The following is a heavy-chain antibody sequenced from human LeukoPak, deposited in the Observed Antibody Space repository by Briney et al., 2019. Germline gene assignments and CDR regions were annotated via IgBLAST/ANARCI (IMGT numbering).Heavy chain of an antibody. Sequence: GRSLSLSCAASGFTFSSYDMHGVRQATGKGLEWFSAIGTAGDTYYPGSVKGRFTISRENAKNSLYLQMNSLRAADTAVYYCARSRLNYYGMDVWGQGTTVTVSS. D-gene: IGHD2-8*01. J-gene: IGHJ6*02. CDR1: GFTFSSYD. CDR3: ARSRLNYYGMDV. V-gene: IGHV3-13*04. CDR2: IGTAGDT.